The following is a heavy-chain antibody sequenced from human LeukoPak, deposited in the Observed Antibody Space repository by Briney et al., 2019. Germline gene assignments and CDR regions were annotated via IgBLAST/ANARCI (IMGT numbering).Heavy chain of an antibody. CDR1: GYTFTGYY. D-gene: IGHD6-19*01. V-gene: IGHV1-2*06. CDR3: AAEHYTSGWYH. CDR2: INPKSGGT. J-gene: IGHJ4*02. Sequence: ASVKVSCKASGYTFTGYYVHWVRQAPGQGLEWTGRINPKSGGTNYAQKFHGRVTMTRDTSISTAYMELSSLRSDDTAVYYCAAEHYTSGWYHGGQGTLVAVSS.